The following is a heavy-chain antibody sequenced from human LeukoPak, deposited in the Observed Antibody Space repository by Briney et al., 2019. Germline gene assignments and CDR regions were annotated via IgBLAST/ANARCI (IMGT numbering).Heavy chain of an antibody. CDR2: ISSSSSYI. D-gene: IGHD5-18*01. CDR1: GFTFSSYS. V-gene: IGHV3-21*04. J-gene: IGHJ4*02. CDR3: ASRIQLWLRSFDY. Sequence: GGSLRLSCAASGFTFSSYSMTWVRQAPGKGLEWVSSISSSSSYIYYADSVKGRFTISRDNAKNSLYLQMNSLRAEDTALYHCASRIQLWLRSFDYWGQGTLVTVSS.